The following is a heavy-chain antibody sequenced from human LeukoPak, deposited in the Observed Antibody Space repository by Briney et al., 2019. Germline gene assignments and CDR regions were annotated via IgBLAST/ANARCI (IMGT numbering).Heavy chain of an antibody. CDR1: GFIFSNYG. V-gene: IGHV3-21*04. D-gene: IGHD4-17*01. CDR3: AKIPNRAVTTR. J-gene: IGHJ4*02. CDR2: ISFSSTHI. Sequence: GGSLRLSCAASGFIFSNYGMSWVRQAPGKGLEWVSSISFSSTHIYYADSIQGRFTISRDNAENSLYLQMNSLRAEDTAVYYCAKIPNRAVTTRWGQGTLVTVSS.